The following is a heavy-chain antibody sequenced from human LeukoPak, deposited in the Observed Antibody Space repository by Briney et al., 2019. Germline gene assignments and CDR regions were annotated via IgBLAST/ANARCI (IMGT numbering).Heavy chain of an antibody. V-gene: IGHV1-2*06. CDR1: GYTFTGYY. CDR3: AREAPIEYSSSSAGSAIDY. D-gene: IGHD6-6*01. Sequence: GASVKVSCKASGYTFTGYYMHWVRQAPGQGLEWMGRINPNSGGTNYAQKFQGRVTMTRDTSISTAYIALSRLRSDDTAVYYCAREAPIEYSSSSAGSAIDYWGQGTLVTVSS. CDR2: INPNSGGT. J-gene: IGHJ4*02.